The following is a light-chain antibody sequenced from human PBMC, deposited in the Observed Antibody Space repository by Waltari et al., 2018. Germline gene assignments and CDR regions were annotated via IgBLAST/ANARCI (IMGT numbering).Light chain of an antibody. J-gene: IGLJ3*02. CDR1: SSNIGAGYD. CDR2: GNS. CDR3: QSYDSSLSGSV. Sequence: QSVLTQPPSVSGAPGQRVTISCTGSSSNIGAGYDVHWYQQLPGTAPKVLIYGNSNRPSGVPDRFSGSKSGTSASLASTGLQAEDEADYYCQSYDSSLSGSVFGGGTKVTVL. V-gene: IGLV1-40*01.